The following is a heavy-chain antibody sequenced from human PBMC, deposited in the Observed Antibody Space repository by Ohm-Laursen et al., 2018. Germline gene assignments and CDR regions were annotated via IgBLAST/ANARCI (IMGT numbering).Heavy chain of an antibody. CDR3: ARSAEDLWSGYALDY. CDR2: INPNSGGT. V-gene: IGHV1-2*02. CDR1: GYTFTGYY. D-gene: IGHD3-3*01. J-gene: IGHJ4*02. Sequence: GSSVKVSCKASGYTFTGYYIHWVRQAPGPGLEWTGWINPNSGGTNSAQKFQGRVTMTRDTSITTAYMELSRLRSDDTAVYYCARSAEDLWSGYALDYWGQGTLVTVSS.